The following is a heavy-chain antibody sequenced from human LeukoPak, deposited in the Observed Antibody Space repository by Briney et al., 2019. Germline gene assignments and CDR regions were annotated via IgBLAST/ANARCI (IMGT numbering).Heavy chain of an antibody. D-gene: IGHD3-22*01. CDR1: GYTFTSYG. CDR2: ISAYNGNT. J-gene: IGHJ4*02. Sequence: ASVKVSCKASGYTFTSYGISWVRQAPGQGLEWMGWISAYNGNTNYAQKLQGRVTMTTDTSTSTAYMELRSRRSDDTAVYYCARDSIYYDSSGYSVRSFDYWGQGTLVTVSS. V-gene: IGHV1-18*01. CDR3: ARDSIYYDSSGYSVRSFDY.